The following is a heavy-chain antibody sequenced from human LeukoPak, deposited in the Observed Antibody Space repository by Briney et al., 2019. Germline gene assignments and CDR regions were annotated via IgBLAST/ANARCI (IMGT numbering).Heavy chain of an antibody. D-gene: IGHD2/OR15-2a*01. CDR3: ASGVLDALWVFDY. CDR1: GFSFSSHW. Sequence: GVSVRLSCAASGFSFSSHWMTWVRQAPGKGLEWGANIKQAGSDKYYMDSVKGRFTISIDNAKNSLFLQMNSLRGEDTAVYYCASGVLDALWVFDYWGQGTLVTVSS. CDR2: IKQAGSDK. V-gene: IGHV3-7*01. J-gene: IGHJ4*02.